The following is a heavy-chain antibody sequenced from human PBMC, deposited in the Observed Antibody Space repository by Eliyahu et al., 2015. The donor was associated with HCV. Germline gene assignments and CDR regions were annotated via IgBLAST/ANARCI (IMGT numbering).Heavy chain of an antibody. J-gene: IGHJ6*02. D-gene: IGHD6-6*01. CDR1: GXXFNTYD. CDR3: ARGRRGRARLENQYGMDV. Sequence: EVQLVESGGGLVQPGGXXXLSCAAXGXXFNTYDMHWVRQATAKGLEWVXSIGFTGDTYYPGSVKGRFTISRENAKNSVYLQMNGLTVGDTAVYYCARGRRGRARLENQYGMDVWGQGTTVTVAS. V-gene: IGHV3-13*01. CDR2: IGFTGDT.